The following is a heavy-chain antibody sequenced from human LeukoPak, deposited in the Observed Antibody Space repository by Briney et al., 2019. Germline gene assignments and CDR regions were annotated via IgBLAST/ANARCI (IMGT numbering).Heavy chain of an antibody. CDR1: GFTFSSYA. J-gene: IGHJ4*02. D-gene: IGHD3-9*01. Sequence: GGSLRLSCAASGFTFSSYAMSWVRQAPGKGLEWVSAISGSGGSTYYADSVKGRFTISRDNSKNTLYLQMNSLRAEDTAVYYCARLHYDVLTGPFDYWGQGTLVTVSS. CDR2: ISGSGGST. CDR3: ARLHYDVLTGPFDY. V-gene: IGHV3-23*01.